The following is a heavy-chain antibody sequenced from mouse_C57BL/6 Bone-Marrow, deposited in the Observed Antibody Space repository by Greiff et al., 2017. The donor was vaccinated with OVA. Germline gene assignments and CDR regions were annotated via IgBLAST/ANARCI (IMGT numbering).Heavy chain of an antibody. D-gene: IGHD1-1*01. J-gene: IGHJ3*01. CDR3: ARSSTTVVAPFAY. V-gene: IGHV5-17*01. CDR2: ISSGSSTI. CDR1: GFTFSDYG. Sequence: EVQLQESGGGLVKPGGSLKLSCAASGFTFSDYGMHWVRQAPEKGLEWVAYISSGSSTIYYADTVKGRFTISRDNAKNTLFLQMTSLRSEDTSVDYCARSSTTVVAPFAYWGQGTLVTVSA.